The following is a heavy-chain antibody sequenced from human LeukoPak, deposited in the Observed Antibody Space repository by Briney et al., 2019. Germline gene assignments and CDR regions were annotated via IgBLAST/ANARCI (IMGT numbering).Heavy chain of an antibody. CDR3: ARAPSEGYPDYYYYAMDV. V-gene: IGHV3-30*03. CDR2: ISYDGTNK. D-gene: IGHD5-18*01. J-gene: IGHJ6*02. CDR1: GFTFSSYG. Sequence: PGGSLRLSCAASGFTFSSYGMQWVRQAPGKGLEWVAVISYDGTNKNYADSVKGRFTISRDNSMNTLYLQMNSLRAEDTAVYYCARAPSEGYPDYYYYAMDVWGQGTTVTVSS.